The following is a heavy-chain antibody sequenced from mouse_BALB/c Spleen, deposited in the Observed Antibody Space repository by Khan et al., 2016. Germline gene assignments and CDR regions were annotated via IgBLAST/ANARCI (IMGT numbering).Heavy chain of an antibody. Sequence: QVQLQQSGAELARPGASVKLSCKASAYTFTSYWMQWVKQRPGQGLEWIGAIYPGDGDTRYTQKFKGKATLTADKSSSTAYMQLSSLASEHSAVYYCASYYGSGYDYFDYWGQGTTLTVSS. CDR2: IYPGDGDT. V-gene: IGHV1-87*01. D-gene: IGHD1-1*01. CDR1: AYTFTSYW. CDR3: ASYYGSGYDYFDY. J-gene: IGHJ2*01.